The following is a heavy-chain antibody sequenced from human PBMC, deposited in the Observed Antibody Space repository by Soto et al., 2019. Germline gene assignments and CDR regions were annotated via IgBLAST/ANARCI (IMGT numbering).Heavy chain of an antibody. V-gene: IGHV1-69*05. J-gene: IGHJ6*02. CDR3: ATPYNSSLECSYWYAVDV. Sequence: QVQLVQSGAEVKKPGSSVTVSCKASGVTFSSYAVSWVRQAPGQGLEWMGGIIPVAGTTNSPLKFQGRVSITSDQSTSAAYMGLSSLTSRDAALYFWATPYNSSLECSYWYAVDVWGQGTAVIVSS. CDR2: IIPVAGTT. D-gene: IGHD6-13*01. CDR1: GVTFSSYA.